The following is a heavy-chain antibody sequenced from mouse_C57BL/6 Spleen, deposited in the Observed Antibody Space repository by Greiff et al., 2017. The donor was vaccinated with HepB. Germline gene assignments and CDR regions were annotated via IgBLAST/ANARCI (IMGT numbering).Heavy chain of an antibody. Sequence: DVQLQESGPGLVKPSQSLSLTCSVTGYSITSGYYWNWIRQFPGNKLEWMGYISYDGSNNYNPSLKNRISITRDTSKNQFFLKLNSVTTEDTATYYCAREEGWLLRFAYWGQGTLVTVSA. CDR3: AREEGWLLRFAY. D-gene: IGHD2-3*01. CDR2: ISYDGSN. CDR1: GYSITSGYY. J-gene: IGHJ3*01. V-gene: IGHV3-6*01.